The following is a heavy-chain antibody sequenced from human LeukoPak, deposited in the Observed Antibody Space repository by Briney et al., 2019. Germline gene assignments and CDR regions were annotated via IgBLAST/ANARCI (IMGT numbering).Heavy chain of an antibody. J-gene: IGHJ4*02. Sequence: PSETLSLTCAVSGYSISSGDYWGWIRQSPGNGLEWLGSIYHSGRTHYNPSVKSRVTISVDTPKNQFSLSLNSLTAADTAVYYCARNHSTQRYFDYWGQGPLVTVSS. D-gene: IGHD2-2*01. V-gene: IGHV4-38-2*01. CDR1: GYSISSGDY. CDR2: IYHSGRT. CDR3: ARNHSTQRYFDY.